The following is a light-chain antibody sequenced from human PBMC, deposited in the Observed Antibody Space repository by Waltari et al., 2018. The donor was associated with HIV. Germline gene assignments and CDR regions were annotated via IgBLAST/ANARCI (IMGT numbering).Light chain of an antibody. Sequence: DIVMTQSPLSLPVTPGEPASISCRSSQSLLHSNGYNYLDWYLQKPGQSPQLLIYLDSNRASGVPDRFSGSGSGTDFTLKISRVEAEDVGVYYCVQALQTPPYTFGQGTKLEIK. CDR2: LDS. J-gene: IGKJ2*01. CDR1: QSLLHSNGYNY. V-gene: IGKV2-28*01. CDR3: VQALQTPPYT.